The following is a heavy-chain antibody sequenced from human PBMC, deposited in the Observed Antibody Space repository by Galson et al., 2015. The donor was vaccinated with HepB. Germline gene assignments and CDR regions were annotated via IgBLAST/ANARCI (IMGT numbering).Heavy chain of an antibody. D-gene: IGHD3-16*01. J-gene: IGHJ4*02. CDR3: ARGGSSKTLDY. CDR2: ISGDGNNE. V-gene: IGHV3-30-3*01. CDR1: GFTFTTYA. Sequence: SLRLSCAAPGFTFTTYAMNWVRQAPGKGLEWVAVISGDGNNETCADSEKGRFTISSDNVRNTLYLQMNSLRDEDTAVYYCARGGSSKTLDYWGQETLVTVSS.